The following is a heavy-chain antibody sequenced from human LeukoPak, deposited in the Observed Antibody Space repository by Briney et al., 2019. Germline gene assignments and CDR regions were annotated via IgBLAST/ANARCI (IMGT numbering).Heavy chain of an antibody. CDR3: TTSPIDYYDNPYFDY. CDR1: GFTFSGSA. D-gene: IGHD3-22*01. CDR2: IRSKANSYAT. J-gene: IGHJ4*02. Sequence: GGSLRLSCAASGFTFSGSAMHWVRQASGKGLEWVGRIRSKANSYATAYAASVKGRFTISRDDSKNTAYLQMNSLRTEDTAVYYCTTSPIDYYDNPYFDYWGQGTLVTVSS. V-gene: IGHV3-73*01.